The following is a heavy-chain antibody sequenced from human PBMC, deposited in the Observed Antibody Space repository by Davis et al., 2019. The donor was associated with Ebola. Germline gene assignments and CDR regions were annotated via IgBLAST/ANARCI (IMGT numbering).Heavy chain of an antibody. CDR3: TAPGGQDSGYDVFDI. CDR2: INPNDGRT. CDR1: GYTFTNYY. Sequence: AASVKVSCKASGYTFTNYYMHWLRQAPAQGLEWMGMINPNDGRTIYAQKFQGRVNVTRDTSTTTVYMDLSSLRSEDTALYYCTAPGGQDSGYDVFDIWGQGTMVTVSS. V-gene: IGHV1-46*03. D-gene: IGHD5-12*01. J-gene: IGHJ3*02.